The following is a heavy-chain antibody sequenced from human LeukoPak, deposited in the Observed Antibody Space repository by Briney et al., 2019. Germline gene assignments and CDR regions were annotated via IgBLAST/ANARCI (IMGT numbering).Heavy chain of an antibody. CDR1: GFTFSSYA. J-gene: IGHJ4*02. D-gene: IGHD1-26*01. CDR3: ARALGYYFDY. V-gene: IGHV3-30-3*01. Sequence: GGSLRLSCAASGFTFSSYAMHLVRQAPGKGLEWVAVISYDGSNKYYADSVKGRFTISRDNSKNTLYLQMNSLRAEDTAVYYCARALGYYFDYWGQGTLVTVSS. CDR2: ISYDGSNK.